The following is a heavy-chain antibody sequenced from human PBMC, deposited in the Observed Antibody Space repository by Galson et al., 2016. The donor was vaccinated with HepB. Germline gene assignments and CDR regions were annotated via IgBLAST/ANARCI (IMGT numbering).Heavy chain of an antibody. CDR2: INAGNGNT. J-gene: IGHJ3*02. V-gene: IGHV1-3*01. Sequence: SVKVSCKASGYTFTNYAMHWVRQAPGQRLEWMGWINAGNGNTKYSQKFQGRVTITRDTSASTAYMELSSPRSEDTAVYYCARASYYDSSGHDVFDIWGHGTMVTVSS. D-gene: IGHD3-22*01. CDR1: GYTFTNYA. CDR3: ARASYYDSSGHDVFDI.